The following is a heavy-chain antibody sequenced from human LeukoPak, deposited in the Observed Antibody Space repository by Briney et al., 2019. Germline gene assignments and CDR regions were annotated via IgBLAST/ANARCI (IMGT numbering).Heavy chain of an antibody. CDR3: ARDHGGYSGYDAFDY. Sequence: GGFLRLSCAASGFTFSSYAMHWGRQAPGKGLEGGAVISYDGSNKYYADSVKGRFTISRDNSKNTLYLQMNSLRAEDTAVYYCARDHGGYSGYDAFDYWGQGTLVTVSS. CDR1: GFTFSSYA. J-gene: IGHJ4*02. CDR2: ISYDGSNK. D-gene: IGHD5-12*01. V-gene: IGHV3-30*04.